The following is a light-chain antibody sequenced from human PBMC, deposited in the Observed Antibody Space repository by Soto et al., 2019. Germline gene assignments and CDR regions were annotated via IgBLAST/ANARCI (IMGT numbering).Light chain of an antibody. J-gene: IGKJ5*01. CDR3: QQANSFPRT. CDR2: KAS. CDR1: QTISSW. V-gene: IGKV1-5*03. Sequence: DIQMTQSPSTLSGSVGDRVTITCRASQTISSWLAWYQQKPGKAPKLLIYKASTLKSGVPSRFGISGSGTDFTLTISTLQPEDFATYYCQQANSFPRTFSQGTRLEI.